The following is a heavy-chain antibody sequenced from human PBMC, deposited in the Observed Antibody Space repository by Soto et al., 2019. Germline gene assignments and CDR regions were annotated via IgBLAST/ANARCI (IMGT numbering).Heavy chain of an antibody. V-gene: IGHV3-23*01. Sequence: EVQLLESGGGLVQPGGSLRLSCAASGFTFSSYAMSWVRQAPGKGLEWVSAISGSGGSTYYADSVKGRFTISRDNSKNTLYLQMNSLRGEDTAVYYCAKDRTLYSNGWNGGYWGQGTMVTVSS. D-gene: IGHD6-19*01. CDR3: AKDRTLYSNGWNGGY. CDR2: ISGSGGST. CDR1: GFTFSSYA. J-gene: IGHJ4*02.